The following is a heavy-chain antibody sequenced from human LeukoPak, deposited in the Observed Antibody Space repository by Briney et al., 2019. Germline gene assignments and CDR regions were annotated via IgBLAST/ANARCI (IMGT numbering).Heavy chain of an antibody. V-gene: IGHV4-61*05. D-gene: IGHD2-15*01. J-gene: IGHJ5*02. Sequence: PSETLSLTCTVSGGSISSSSYYWSWIRQPPGKGLEWIGYIYYSGSTNYNPSLKSRVTISVDTSKNQFSLKLSSVTAADTAVYYCARQGILFSNWFDPWGQGTLVTVSS. CDR2: IYYSGST. CDR3: ARQGILFSNWFDP. CDR1: GGSISSSSYY.